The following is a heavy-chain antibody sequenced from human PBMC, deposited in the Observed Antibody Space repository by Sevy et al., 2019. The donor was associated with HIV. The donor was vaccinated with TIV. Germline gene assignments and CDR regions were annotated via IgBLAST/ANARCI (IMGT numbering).Heavy chain of an antibody. CDR3: ARDYTTMVRGYFDY. J-gene: IGHJ4*02. CDR2: ISSSSSYI. Sequence: GGSLRLSCAASGLTFSSYSMNWVRQAPGKGLEWVSSISSSSSYIYYADSVKGRFTISRDNAKNSLYLQMNSLRAEDTAVYYCARDYTTMVRGYFDYWGQGTLVTVSS. V-gene: IGHV3-21*01. D-gene: IGHD3-10*01. CDR1: GLTFSSYS.